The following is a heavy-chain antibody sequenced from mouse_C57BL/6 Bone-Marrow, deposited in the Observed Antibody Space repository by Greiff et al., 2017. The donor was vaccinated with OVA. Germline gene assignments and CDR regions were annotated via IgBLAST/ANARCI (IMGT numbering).Heavy chain of an antibody. D-gene: IGHD2-3*01. CDR2: IYPRSGNT. J-gene: IGHJ4*01. CDR1: GYTFTSYG. CDR3: ATDGYYVGYYAMDY. Sequence: QVQLQQSGAELARPGASVKLSCKASGYTFTSYGISWVKQRTGQGLEWIGEIYPRSGNTYYNEKFKGKATLTADKSSSTAYMELRSLTSEDSAVYFCATDGYYVGYYAMDYWGQGTSVTVSS. V-gene: IGHV1-81*01.